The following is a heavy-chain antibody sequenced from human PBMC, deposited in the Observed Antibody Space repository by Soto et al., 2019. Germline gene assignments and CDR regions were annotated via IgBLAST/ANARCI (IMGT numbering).Heavy chain of an antibody. J-gene: IGHJ6*02. D-gene: IGHD2-21*02. Sequence: GGSLRLSCVASGFTFSDHYMTWIRQAPGKGLEWLSYVSTSSSYTNYADSVRGRFTISRDNSKNTLYLQMNSLRAEDTAVYYCARSVVTQYANYYYGMDVWGQGTTVTVSS. CDR3: ARSVVTQYANYYYGMDV. CDR2: VSTSSSYT. V-gene: IGHV3-11*06. CDR1: GFTFSDHY.